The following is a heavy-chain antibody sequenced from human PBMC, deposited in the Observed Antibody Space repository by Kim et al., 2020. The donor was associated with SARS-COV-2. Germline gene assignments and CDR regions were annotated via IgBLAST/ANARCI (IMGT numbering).Heavy chain of an antibody. Sequence: GGSLRLSCAASGFTFSSYSMNWVRQAPGKGLEWVSSISSSSSYIYYADSVKGRFTISRDNAKNSLYLQMNSLRAEDTAVYYCARDLGSPPHRSRFYYYYGMDVWGQGTTVTVSS. D-gene: IGHD1-26*01. J-gene: IGHJ6*02. CDR2: ISSSSSYI. CDR1: GFTFSSYS. V-gene: IGHV3-21*01. CDR3: ARDLGSPPHRSRFYYYYGMDV.